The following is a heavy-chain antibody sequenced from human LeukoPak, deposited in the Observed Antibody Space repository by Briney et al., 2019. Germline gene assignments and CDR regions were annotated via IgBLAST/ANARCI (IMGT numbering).Heavy chain of an antibody. D-gene: IGHD3-22*01. J-gene: IGHJ4*02. CDR3: AKGHADSSGYYYFDS. CDR2: IRGNADTT. V-gene: IGHV3-23*01. CDR1: GFTFSSYW. Sequence: GGSLRLSCAASGFTFSSYWMSWVRQAPGKGLEWVSGIRGNADTTYYADSVKGRFSIFRDNSKNMLYLQMNSLRVEDTAVYYCAKGHADSSGYYYFDSWGQGTLVTVPS.